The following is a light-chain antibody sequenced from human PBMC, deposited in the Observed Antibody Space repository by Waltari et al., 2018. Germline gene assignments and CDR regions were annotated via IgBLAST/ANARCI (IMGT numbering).Light chain of an antibody. Sequence: VILTQSPATLSLSPGERATLPCRASQSVSSYLAWYQQKPGQAPRLLIYGASSRATGIPDRFSGSGSGTEFTLTISSLEPEDFAVYYCQKYSSSRTFGQGTKVEIK. V-gene: IGKV3-20*01. CDR3: QKYSSSRT. CDR1: QSVSSY. J-gene: IGKJ1*01. CDR2: GAS.